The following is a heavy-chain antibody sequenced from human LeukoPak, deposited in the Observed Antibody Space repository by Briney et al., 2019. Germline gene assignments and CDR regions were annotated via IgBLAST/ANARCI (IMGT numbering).Heavy chain of an antibody. V-gene: IGHV3-21*06. D-gene: IGHD6-13*01. CDR1: GFSFSTYS. J-gene: IGHJ4*02. CDR2: ISRNSRYI. Sequence: GGSLRLSCAASGFSFSTYSMNWVRQAPGKGLEWVSSISRNSRYIYYADSMRGRFTISRDSAKNSLYLQMNSLKPEDTAVYYCARVAEAAAFDSWGQGTLVTVSS. CDR3: ARVAEAAAFDS.